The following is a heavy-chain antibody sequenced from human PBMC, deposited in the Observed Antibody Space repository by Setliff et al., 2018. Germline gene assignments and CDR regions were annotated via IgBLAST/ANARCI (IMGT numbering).Heavy chain of an antibody. CDR1: GGSSSSHY. J-gene: IGHJ4*02. CDR3: ARENGYCSGGACYFMFDY. D-gene: IGHD2-15*01. V-gene: IGHV4-59*11. CDR2: IHYSGTT. Sequence: SETLSLTCTVSGGSSSSHYWSWIRQPPGKGLEWIGYIHYSGTTNYNPSLESRVTLSLDTAKNQFSLELRAVTAADTALYYCARENGYCSGGACYFMFDYWGQGTLVTVSS.